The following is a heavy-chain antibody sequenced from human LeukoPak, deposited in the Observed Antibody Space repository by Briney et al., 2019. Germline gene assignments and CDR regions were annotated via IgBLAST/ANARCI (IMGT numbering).Heavy chain of an antibody. Sequence: PGGSLRLSCAASGFTFNTYSMNWVRQAPGKGLEWVSYISSSGSTIYYADSVKGRFTISRDNAKNSLYLQMNSLRAEDTAVYYCAELGITMIGGVWGKGTTVTTSS. CDR2: ISSSGSTI. CDR3: AELGITMIGGV. V-gene: IGHV3-48*04. J-gene: IGHJ6*04. CDR1: GFTFNTYS. D-gene: IGHD3-10*02.